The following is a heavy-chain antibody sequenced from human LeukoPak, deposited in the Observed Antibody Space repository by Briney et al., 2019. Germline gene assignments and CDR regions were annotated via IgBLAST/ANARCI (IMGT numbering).Heavy chain of an antibody. CDR1: GFTFSSYA. CDR3: AKDASPNPLPLFDS. CDR2: ISGSGGST. J-gene: IGHJ4*02. V-gene: IGHV3-23*01. Sequence: SGGSLRLSCAASGFTFSSYAMSWVRQVPGKGLEWVSVISGSGGSTYYADSVKGRFTISRDNSKNTLYLQKNSLRAEDTAVYYCAKDASPNPLPLFDSWGQGTLVTVSS.